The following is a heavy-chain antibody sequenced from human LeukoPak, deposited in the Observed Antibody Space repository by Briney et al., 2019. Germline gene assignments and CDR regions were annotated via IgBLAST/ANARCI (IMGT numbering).Heavy chain of an antibody. D-gene: IGHD1-26*01. CDR1: GGSFGAYY. Sequence: SETLSFTCGVYGGSFGAYYWSWIRQPPGKGLEWIGEINHSGGTNYNPSLKSRVTISVDTSKKQFSLKMSSVTAADTAVYYCARGLWSGSFLPPRWGQGTLVTVSS. CDR3: ARGLWSGSFLPPR. J-gene: IGHJ4*02. V-gene: IGHV4-34*01. CDR2: INHSGGT.